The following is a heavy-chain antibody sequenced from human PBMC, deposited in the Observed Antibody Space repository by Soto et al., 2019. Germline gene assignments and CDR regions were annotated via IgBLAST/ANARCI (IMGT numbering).Heavy chain of an antibody. J-gene: IGHJ4*02. CDR3: ARGMTTVTTFDY. CDR2: IYHSGST. CDR1: GGSISSGGYS. D-gene: IGHD4-17*01. V-gene: IGHV4-30-2*01. Sequence: QLQLQDSGSGLVKPSQTLSLTCAVSGGSISSGGYSWSWIRQPPGKGLEWIGYIYHSGSTYYNPSLKSRVTISVDRSKNQISLKLSSVTAADTAVYYCARGMTTVTTFDYWGQGTLVTVSA.